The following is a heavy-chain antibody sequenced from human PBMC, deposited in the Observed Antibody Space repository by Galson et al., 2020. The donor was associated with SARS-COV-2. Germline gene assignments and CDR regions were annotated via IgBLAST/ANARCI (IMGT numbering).Heavy chain of an antibody. Sequence: EGSLRLSCAASGFTFSSYEMNWVRQAPGKGLEWVSYISSSGSTIYYADSVKGRFTISRDNAKNSLYLQMNSLRAEDTAVYYCARGGGYDSSGYYYVGGWFDPWGQGTLVTVSS. CDR3: ARGGGYDSSGYYYVGGWFDP. D-gene: IGHD3-22*01. CDR2: ISSSGSTI. CDR1: GFTFSSYE. J-gene: IGHJ5*02. V-gene: IGHV3-48*03.